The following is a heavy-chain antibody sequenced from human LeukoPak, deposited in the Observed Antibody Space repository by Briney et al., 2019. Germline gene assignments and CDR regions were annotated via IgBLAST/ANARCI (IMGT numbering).Heavy chain of an antibody. V-gene: IGHV4-39*01. Sequence: SETLSLTCTVSGGSISSSSYYWGWIRQPPGKGLEWIGSIYYSGSIYYNPSLKSRVTISVDTSKNQFSLKLSSVTAADTAVYYCARSRSSYWYFDLWGRGTLVTVSS. J-gene: IGHJ2*01. CDR3: ARSRSSYWYFDL. CDR2: IYYSGSI. CDR1: GGSISSSSYY.